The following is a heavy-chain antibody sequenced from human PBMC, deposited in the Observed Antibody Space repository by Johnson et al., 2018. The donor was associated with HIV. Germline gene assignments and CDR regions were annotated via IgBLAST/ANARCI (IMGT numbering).Heavy chain of an antibody. Sequence: QVQLVESGGGVVQPGRSLRLSCAASGFTFSSYGMHWVRQAPGKGLEWVAVIWYDGSNKYYADSVKGRFTISRDNSKNTLYLQINSLRAEDTAVYYCARDRAPVYSSSSTPFDAFDFWGQGTMVTVSS. J-gene: IGHJ3*01. CDR2: IWYDGSNK. CDR1: GFTFSSYG. CDR3: ARDRAPVYSSSSTPFDAFDF. D-gene: IGHD6-6*01. V-gene: IGHV3-33*01.